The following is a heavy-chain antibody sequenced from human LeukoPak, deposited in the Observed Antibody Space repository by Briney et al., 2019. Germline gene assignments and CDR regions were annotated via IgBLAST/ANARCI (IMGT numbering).Heavy chain of an antibody. CDR3: MRVDGGYDSGFFDF. V-gene: IGHV4-59*11. D-gene: IGHD5-12*01. Sequence: PSETLSLTCTVSGDSISSHYWTWIRQPPGKGLEWIGYLYYSGNTNYNPSLKSRVTISIDTSKNQLSLKLSSVTAADTAVYYCMRVDGGYDSGFFDFWGQGTLVTVSS. J-gene: IGHJ4*02. CDR2: LYYSGNT. CDR1: GDSISSHY.